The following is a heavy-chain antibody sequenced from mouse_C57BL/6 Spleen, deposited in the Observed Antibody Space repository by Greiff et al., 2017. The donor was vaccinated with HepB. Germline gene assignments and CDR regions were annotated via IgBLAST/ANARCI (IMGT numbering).Heavy chain of an antibody. V-gene: IGHV2-4*01. CDR2: IWSGGST. D-gene: IGHD2-1*01. J-gene: IGHJ4*01. CDR3: STYGNYPYYAMDY. CDR1: GFSFTSYG. Sequence: QVQLQQSGPGLVQPSQSLSITCTVSGFSFTSYGIHWVRQPPGKGLEWLGVIWSGGSTDYNAAFISRLSISKDNSKSQVFFKMNSLQADDTAIYYCSTYGNYPYYAMDYWGQGTSVTVSS.